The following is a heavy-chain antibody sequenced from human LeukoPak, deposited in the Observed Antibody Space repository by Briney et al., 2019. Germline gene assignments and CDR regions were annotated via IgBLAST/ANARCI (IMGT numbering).Heavy chain of an antibody. J-gene: IGHJ6*04. Sequence: QPGGSLRLSCAASGFTFSSYEMNWVRQAPGKGLEWVSYISSSGSTIHYAASVKGRFTISRDNAKNSLYLQMNGMRAEDTAVYYCAELGITMIGGVWGKGTTVTISS. CDR2: ISSSGSTI. V-gene: IGHV3-48*03. CDR3: AELGITMIGGV. CDR1: GFTFSSYE. D-gene: IGHD3-10*02.